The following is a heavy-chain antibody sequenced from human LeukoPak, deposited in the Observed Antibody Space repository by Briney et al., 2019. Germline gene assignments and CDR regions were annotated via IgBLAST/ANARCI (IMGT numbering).Heavy chain of an antibody. V-gene: IGHV3-30*18. CDR3: AKELYNYGDYGAEGLDV. Sequence: PGGSLRLSCAVSGFTFGNYGMHWVRQAPGKGLEWVALISYDGSSEYYAGSVKGRFTISRDNSKITVYLQMNSLKAEDTAVYCCAKELYNYGDYGAEGLDVGGQGTTVTVS. J-gene: IGHJ6*02. CDR1: GFTFGNYG. D-gene: IGHD4-17*01. CDR2: ISYDGSSE.